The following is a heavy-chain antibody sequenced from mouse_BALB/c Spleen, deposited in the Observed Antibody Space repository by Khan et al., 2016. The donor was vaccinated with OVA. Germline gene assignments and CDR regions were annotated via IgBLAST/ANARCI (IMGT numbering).Heavy chain of an antibody. CDR3: ARDPPYYSMDY. V-gene: IGHV2-6-5*01. CDR2: IWVSGSK. J-gene: IGHJ4*01. Sequence: QMQLEESGPGLVVPSQSLSITCTVSGFSLTDYAVSWIRQPPGKGLEWLGVIWVSGSKYYNSVLKPRLSISKDNSKSQVFLKMNSLQTDDTAMYYCARDPPYYSMDYWGQGTSVTVSS. CDR1: GFSLTDYA.